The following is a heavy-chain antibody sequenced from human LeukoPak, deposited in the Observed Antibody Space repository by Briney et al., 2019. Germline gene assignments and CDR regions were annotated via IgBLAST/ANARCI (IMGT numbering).Heavy chain of an antibody. CDR2: ISWDGGST. D-gene: IGHD2-21*02. Sequence: PGGSLRLSCVASGFSFDDYAMHWVRQAPGKGLEWVSGISWDGGSTYYADSVKGRFTISRDNAKNSLYLQMNSLRAEDTALYYCAKVHCGGDCYRGDYFDYWGQGTLVTVSS. V-gene: IGHV3-9*01. CDR3: AKVHCGGDCYRGDYFDY. J-gene: IGHJ4*02. CDR1: GFSFDDYA.